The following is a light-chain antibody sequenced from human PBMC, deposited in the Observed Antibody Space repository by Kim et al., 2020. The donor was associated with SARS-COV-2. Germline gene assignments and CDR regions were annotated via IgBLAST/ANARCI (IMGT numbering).Light chain of an antibody. V-gene: IGKV3-11*01. CDR1: QSVGTF. J-gene: IGKJ4*01. Sequence: LSPGERATLSCRVSQSVGTFLGWYQHKPGQAPRLLIYDASNRATGIPARFSGSGSGTDFTLTISSLEPEDFAVYYCQQRSSWPLTFGGGTKVDIK. CDR3: QQRSSWPLT. CDR2: DAS.